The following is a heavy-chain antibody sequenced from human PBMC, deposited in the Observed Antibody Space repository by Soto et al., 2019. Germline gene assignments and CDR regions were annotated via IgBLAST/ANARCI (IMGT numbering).Heavy chain of an antibody. CDR2: ISGSAGST. V-gene: IGHV3-23*01. J-gene: IGHJ4*02. D-gene: IGHD2-8*01. CDR3: SKSNGNDWEDYYFDY. CDR1: GFIFSSVS. Sequence: EVQLLESGGGLVQPGGSLRLSCAASGFIFSSVSMSWVRQAPGKGLEWVSGISGSAGSTYYADSVRGRFTISRDNSKNTLYLQMNSLRGEDTALYYCSKSNGNDWEDYYFDYWGQGTLVTVSS.